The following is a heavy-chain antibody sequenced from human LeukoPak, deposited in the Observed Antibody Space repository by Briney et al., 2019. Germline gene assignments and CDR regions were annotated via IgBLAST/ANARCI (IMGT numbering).Heavy chain of an antibody. J-gene: IGHJ4*01. CDR2: VSGDGTRK. V-gene: IGHV3-23*01. CDR1: GFHFESYA. Sequence: GGSQRLSCAASGFHFESYAMSWLRQAPEKGLEGVSSVSGDGTRKVYADSVKGRFTISRDNSRNMLSLQMNSLTAADKDVYFCAKEQDDRLLLSHLDYWGQGIMVTVSS. D-gene: IGHD2-2*01. CDR3: AKEQDDRLLLSHLDY.